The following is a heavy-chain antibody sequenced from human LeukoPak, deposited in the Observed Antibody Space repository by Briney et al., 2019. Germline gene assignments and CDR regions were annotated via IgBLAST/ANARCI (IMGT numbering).Heavy chain of an antibody. D-gene: IGHD6-19*01. Sequence: GGSLRLSCAASGFTFSSYAMSWVRQAPGKGLEGVSAISGSGGSTYYADSVKGRFTISRDNSKNTLYLQMNSLRAEDTAVYYCAKQDIYSAVAGYFDYWGQGTLVTVSS. J-gene: IGHJ4*02. V-gene: IGHV3-23*01. CDR2: ISGSGGST. CDR1: GFTFSSYA. CDR3: AKQDIYSAVAGYFDY.